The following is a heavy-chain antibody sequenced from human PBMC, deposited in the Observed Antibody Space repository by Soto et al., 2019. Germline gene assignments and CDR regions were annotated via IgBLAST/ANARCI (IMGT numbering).Heavy chain of an antibody. V-gene: IGHV1-58*01. CDR1: GFTFTSSA. J-gene: IGHJ3*02. CDR2: IVVGSGNT. D-gene: IGHD1-26*01. Sequence: QMQLVQSGPEVKKPGTSVKVSCKASGFTFTSSAVQWVRQARGQRLEWIGWIVVGSGNTNYAQKFQERVTITRDMSTSPAYMELSSLRSEDTAVYYCAARGELPTAFDIWGQGTMVTVSS. CDR3: AARGELPTAFDI.